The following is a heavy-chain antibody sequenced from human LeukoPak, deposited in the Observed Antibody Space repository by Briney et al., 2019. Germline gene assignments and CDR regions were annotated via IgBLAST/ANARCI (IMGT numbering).Heavy chain of an antibody. J-gene: IGHJ3*02. D-gene: IGHD6-13*01. CDR3: ARVSRQQLLLI. V-gene: IGHV3-53*01. CDR2: IYSGGST. CDR1: VFTVSSNY. Sequence: GGSLRLSCAASVFTVSSNYMSWVRQAPGKGLEWVSVIYSGGSTYYADSVKGRFTISRDNSKNTLYLQMNSLRAEDTAVYYCARVSRQQLLLIWGQGTMVTVSS.